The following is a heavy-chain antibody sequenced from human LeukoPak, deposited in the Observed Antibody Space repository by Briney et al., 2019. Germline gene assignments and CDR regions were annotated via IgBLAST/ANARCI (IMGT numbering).Heavy chain of an antibody. V-gene: IGHV2-5*01. CDR2: IYWNDDK. CDR3: AHRPPYYDILTGSFDY. J-gene: IGHJ4*02. D-gene: IGHD3-9*01. Sequence: SGPTLIKPTQTLTLTCTFSGFSLSTSGVGVGWIRQPPGKALEWLALIYWNDDKRYIPSLKSRLTITKDTSKNQVVLTMTNMDPVDTAIYYCAHRPPYYDILTGSFDYWGQGTLVTVSS. CDR1: GFSLSTSGVG.